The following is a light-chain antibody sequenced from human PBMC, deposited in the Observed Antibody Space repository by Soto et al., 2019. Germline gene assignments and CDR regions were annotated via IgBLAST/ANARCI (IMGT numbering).Light chain of an antibody. J-gene: IGLJ2*01. CDR1: SSDVGGYNY. Sequence: QSALTQPASVSGSPGQSITISCTGTSSDVGGYNYVSWYQQHPGKAPKLMIYEVSNRPSGVSSRFSGSNSGNTASPTISGLQADDEADDYCCSYTSSSTLGVFGGGTKLTVL. CDR3: CSYTSSSTLGV. V-gene: IGLV2-14*01. CDR2: EVS.